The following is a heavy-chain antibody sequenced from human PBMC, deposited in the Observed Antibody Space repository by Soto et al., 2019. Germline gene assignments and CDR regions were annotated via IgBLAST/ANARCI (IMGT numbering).Heavy chain of an antibody. D-gene: IGHD5-12*01. CDR1: GGSISSSSYY. V-gene: IGHV4-39*01. CDR2: IYYSGGT. Sequence: QLQLQESGPGLVKPSETLSLTCTVSGGSISSSSYYWGWIRQPPGKGLEWIGSIYYSGGTYYNPSLKSRVTISVDTSKNQFSLKLSSVTAADTAVYYCARQARDGYNPGHFQHWGQGTLVTVSS. CDR3: ARQARDGYNPGHFQH. J-gene: IGHJ1*01.